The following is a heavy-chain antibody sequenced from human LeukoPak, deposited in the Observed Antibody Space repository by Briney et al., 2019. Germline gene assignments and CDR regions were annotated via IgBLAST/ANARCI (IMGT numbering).Heavy chain of an antibody. J-gene: IGHJ3*02. V-gene: IGHV3-13*04. CDR2: IGSAGDT. CDR1: GFTFSSYG. Sequence: GGSLRLSCAASGFTFSSYGMHWVRQATGEGLEWVSAIGSAGDTYYAASVKGRFTISRENAKSSLYLQVNSLRVGDTAVYYCARGGDFDAFDKWGQGTMVTVSS. CDR3: ARGGDFDAFDK. D-gene: IGHD3-3*01.